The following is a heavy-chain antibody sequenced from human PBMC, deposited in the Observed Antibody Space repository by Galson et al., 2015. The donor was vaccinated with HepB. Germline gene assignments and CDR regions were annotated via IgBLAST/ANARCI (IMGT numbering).Heavy chain of an antibody. J-gene: IGHJ3*02. CDR2: IDPSDSYT. D-gene: IGHD3-22*01. CDR1: GYSFTSYW. V-gene: IGHV5-10-1*01. Sequence: QSGAEVKKPGESLRISCKGSGYSFTSYWISWVRQMPGKGLEWMGRIDPSDSYTNYSPSFQGHVTISADKSISTAYLQWSSLKASDTAMYYCARREGYYDSSGSPGAFDIWGQGTMVTVSS. CDR3: ARREGYYDSSGSPGAFDI.